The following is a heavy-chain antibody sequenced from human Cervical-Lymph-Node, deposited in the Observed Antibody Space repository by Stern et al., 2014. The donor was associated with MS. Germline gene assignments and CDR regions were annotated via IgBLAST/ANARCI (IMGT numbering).Heavy chain of an antibody. D-gene: IGHD4-11*01. J-gene: IGHJ6*02. Sequence: VQLVESGPEVKNPGASVKVSCKASGYIFSTFGISWVRQAPGQGLEWMGWISVKHGNTNSAQKVQGRLIMTTDTSTSTAYMELRNLRVDDTGVYYCARRGSNKYYGMDVWGQGTTVTVSS. V-gene: IGHV1-18*01. CDR3: ARRGSNKYYGMDV. CDR1: GYIFSTFG. CDR2: ISVKHGNT.